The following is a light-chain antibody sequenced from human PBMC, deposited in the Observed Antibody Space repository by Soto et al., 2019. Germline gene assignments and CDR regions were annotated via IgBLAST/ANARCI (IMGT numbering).Light chain of an antibody. V-gene: IGLV2-14*01. J-gene: IGLJ2*01. Sequence: QSALTQPASVSGSPGQSITISCTGTSSDIGGYNFVSWYHQHPGKAPKLLIYAVTNRPSVIPDRFSGSKSGNTASLTISGLQAEDGADYYCASYTTSSTLVFGGGTKLTVL. CDR1: SSDIGGYNF. CDR2: AVT. CDR3: ASYTTSSTLV.